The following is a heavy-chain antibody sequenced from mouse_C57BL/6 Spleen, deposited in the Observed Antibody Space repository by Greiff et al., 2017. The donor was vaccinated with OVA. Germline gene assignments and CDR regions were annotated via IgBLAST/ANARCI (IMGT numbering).Heavy chain of an antibody. V-gene: IGHV3-6*01. J-gene: IGHJ3*01. Sequence: EVQLQESGPGLVKPSQSLSLTCSVTGYSITSGYYWNWIRQFPGNKLEWMGYISYDGSNNYNPSLKNRISITRDTSKNQFFLKLNSVTTEDTATYYCARDWTTTFAYWGQGTLVTVSA. D-gene: IGHD1-1*01. CDR1: GYSITSGYY. CDR2: ISYDGSN. CDR3: ARDWTTTFAY.